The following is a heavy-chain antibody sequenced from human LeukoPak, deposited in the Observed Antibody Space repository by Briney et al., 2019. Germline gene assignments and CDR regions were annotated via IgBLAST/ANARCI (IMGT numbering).Heavy chain of an antibody. J-gene: IGHJ4*02. V-gene: IGHV3-23*01. CDR3: AKAGVGYSSSWYDY. CDR2: ISGSGGST. Sequence: GGSLRLSCAASGFPFSTYWMSWVRQAPGKGLEWVSAISGSGGSTYYADSVKGRFTISRDNSKNTLYLQMNSLRAEDTAVYYCAKAGVGYSSSWYDYWGQGTLVTVSS. CDR1: GFPFSTYW. D-gene: IGHD6-13*01.